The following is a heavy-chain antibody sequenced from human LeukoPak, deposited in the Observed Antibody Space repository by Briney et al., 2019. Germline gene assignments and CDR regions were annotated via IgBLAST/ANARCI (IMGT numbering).Heavy chain of an antibody. CDR2: ISYDGSNK. CDR3: AKDSGDYGDYEPGYFDY. CDR1: GFTFSSYG. J-gene: IGHJ4*02. D-gene: IGHD4-17*01. V-gene: IGHV3-30*18. Sequence: GGSLRLSCAASGFTFSSYGMHWVRQAPGKGLEWVAVISYDGSNKYYADSVKGRFTISRDNSKNTQYLQMNSLRAEDTAVYYCAKDSGDYGDYEPGYFDYWGQGTLVTVSS.